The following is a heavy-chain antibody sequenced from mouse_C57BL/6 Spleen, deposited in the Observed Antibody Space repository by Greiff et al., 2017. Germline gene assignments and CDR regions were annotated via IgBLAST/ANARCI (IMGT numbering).Heavy chain of an antibody. CDR2: INPSTGGT. J-gene: IGHJ3*01. D-gene: IGHD2-4*01. Sequence: EVQLQQSGPELVKPGASVKISCKASGYSFTGYYMHWVKQSSEKSLEWIGEINPSTGGTSYNQKFKGKATLTVDKSSSTAYMQLKSLTSEDSAVYYCARTDYDGFAYWGQGTLVTVSA. V-gene: IGHV1-43*01. CDR3: ARTDYDGFAY. CDR1: GYSFTGYY.